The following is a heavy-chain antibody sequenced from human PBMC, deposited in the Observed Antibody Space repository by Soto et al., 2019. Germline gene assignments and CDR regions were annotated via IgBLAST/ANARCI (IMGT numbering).Heavy chain of an antibody. V-gene: IGHV6-1*01. Sequence: SQTLSLTCVISGDSVSSDRATWNWIRQSPSRGLEWLGRTYLRSKWYNDYAASVESRITVSPDTSKNQFSLQLASVTPEDTALYYCTRGSTYYYGSGSPMDVWGQGTPVTVSS. D-gene: IGHD3-10*01. CDR2: TYLRSKWYN. CDR3: TRGSTYYYGSGSPMDV. CDR1: GDSVSSDRAT. J-gene: IGHJ6*02.